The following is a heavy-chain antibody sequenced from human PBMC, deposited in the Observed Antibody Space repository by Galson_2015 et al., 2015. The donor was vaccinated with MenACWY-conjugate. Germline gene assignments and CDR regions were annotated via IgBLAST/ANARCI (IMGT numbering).Heavy chain of an antibody. J-gene: IGHJ2*01. CDR3: ARNYYGSGSYYTSFDL. D-gene: IGHD3-10*01. V-gene: IGHV6-1*01. CDR2: TYFDSLWYT. Sequence: CAISGDSVSSNGAAWQWIRQSPSRGLECLARTYFDSLWYTDYAESVRGRIFINADTSNNQVSLQLNSVSPEDTAVYYCARNYYGSGSYYTSFDLWGRGTLVTVSS. CDR1: GDSVSSNGAA.